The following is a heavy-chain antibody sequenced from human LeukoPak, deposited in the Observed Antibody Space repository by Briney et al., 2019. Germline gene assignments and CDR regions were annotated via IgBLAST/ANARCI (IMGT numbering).Heavy chain of an antibody. J-gene: IGHJ5*02. Sequence: SETLSLTCAVYGGSFSGYYWSWIRQPPGKGLEWIGEINDSGSTNYNPSLKSRVTISVDTSKNQFSLKLSSVTAADTAVYYCARGGVRYFDWYYKFDPWGQGTLVTVSS. CDR1: GGSFSGYY. CDR3: ARGGVRYFDWYYKFDP. V-gene: IGHV4-34*01. D-gene: IGHD3-9*01. CDR2: INDSGST.